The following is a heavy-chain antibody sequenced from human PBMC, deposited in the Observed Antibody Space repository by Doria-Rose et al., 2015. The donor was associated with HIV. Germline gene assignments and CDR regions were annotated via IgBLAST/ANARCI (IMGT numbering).Heavy chain of an antibody. CDR1: GVSLSSPGMG. Sequence: SGPVLVKPTETLTLTCTVSGVSLSSPGMGVSWIRQPPGKALEWLANICSDDYGSYKPSLKSRLTISRGTSKSQVVLTMTDMDPVDTATYYCARIKSSRWYHKYYFDFWGQGTLVIVSA. CDR2: ICSDDYG. CDR3: ARIKSSRWYHKYYFDF. V-gene: IGHV2-26*01. J-gene: IGHJ4*02. D-gene: IGHD6-13*01.